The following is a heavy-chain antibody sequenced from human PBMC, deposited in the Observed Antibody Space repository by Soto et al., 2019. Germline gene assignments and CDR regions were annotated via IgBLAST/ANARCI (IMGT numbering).Heavy chain of an antibody. Sequence: GGSLRLSCSASGFTFSSYSMNWVRQAPGKGLEWLSYISSSSSPIYYADSVKGRFVISRDNSKNTVYLQMNSLRAEDTALYYCARVAPYCSTTTCYIDSWGQGTLVTVSS. D-gene: IGHD2-2*01. V-gene: IGHV3-48*01. CDR1: GFTFSSYS. CDR3: ARVAPYCSTTTCYIDS. J-gene: IGHJ4*02. CDR2: ISSSSSPI.